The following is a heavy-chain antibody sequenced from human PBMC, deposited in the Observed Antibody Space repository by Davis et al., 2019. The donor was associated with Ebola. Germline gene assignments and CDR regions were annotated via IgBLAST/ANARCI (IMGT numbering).Heavy chain of an antibody. D-gene: IGHD2-2*01. CDR2: VVVGSGNT. CDR1: GFTFTRSA. CDR3: AAASLYYYYYMDV. V-gene: IGHV1-58*01. Sequence: LVKVSCKASGFTFTRSAVQWVRQARGQRLEWIGWVVVGSGNTNYTHQFQDRVTISRDMSTSTAYMELSSLRSEDTAVYFCAAASLYYYYYMDVWGKGTTVTVSS. J-gene: IGHJ6*03.